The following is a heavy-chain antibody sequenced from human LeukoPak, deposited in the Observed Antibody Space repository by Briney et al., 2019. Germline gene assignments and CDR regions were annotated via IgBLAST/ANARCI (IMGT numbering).Heavy chain of an antibody. D-gene: IGHD3-10*01. V-gene: IGHV4-39*01. J-gene: IGHJ4*02. CDR3: ARTDYYGSGSFDY. Sequence: SETLSLTCTVSGGSISSSSYYWGWIRQPPGKGLEWIGSIYYSGSTYYNPSLKSRVTISVDTSKNQFSLKLSSVTAADTAVYYCARTDYYGSGSFDYWGQGTLVTVSS. CDR2: IYYSGST. CDR1: GGSISSSSYY.